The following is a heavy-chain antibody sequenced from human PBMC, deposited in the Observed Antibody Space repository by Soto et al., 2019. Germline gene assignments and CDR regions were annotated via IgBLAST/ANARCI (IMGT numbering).Heavy chain of an antibody. V-gene: IGHV4-59*01. CDR1: GGSISNYY. CDR3: AADPRY. CDR2: IYGSGST. J-gene: IGHJ4*02. Sequence: SETLSLTCTVSGGSISNYYWSWVRQPPGKGLEWIGYIYGSGSTNYNPSLKSRVTISVDTSKNQFSLRLTSVTAADTAVYYCAADPRYWGQGTLVTVSS. D-gene: IGHD2-15*01.